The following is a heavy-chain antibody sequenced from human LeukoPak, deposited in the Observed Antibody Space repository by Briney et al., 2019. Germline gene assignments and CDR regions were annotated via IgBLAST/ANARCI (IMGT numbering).Heavy chain of an antibody. CDR2: IKQDGSEK. CDR1: GFTFSNCW. V-gene: IGHV3-7*01. D-gene: IGHD1-1*01. Sequence: WGSLRLSCAASGFTFSNCWMSGVGQAPGKGLEWVANIKQDGSEKYYVDSVKGRFTISRDNAKNSLYLQMNSLRAEDTAVYYCARGSETILDGFDYWGQGTLVTVSS. CDR3: ARGSETILDGFDY. J-gene: IGHJ4*02.